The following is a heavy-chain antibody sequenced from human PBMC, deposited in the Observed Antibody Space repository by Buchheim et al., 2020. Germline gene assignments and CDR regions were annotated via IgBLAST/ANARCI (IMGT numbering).Heavy chain of an antibody. V-gene: IGHV3-74*01. CDR3: ARDPELIDYDFWSGTRGGMDV. J-gene: IGHJ6*02. Sequence: EVQLVESGGGLVQPGGSLRLSCAASGFTFSSYWMHWVRQAPGKGLVWVSRINSDGSSTSYADSVKGRFTISRDNAKNTLYLQMNSLRAEDTAVYYCARDPELIDYDFWSGTRGGMDVWGQGTT. D-gene: IGHD3-3*01. CDR2: INSDGSST. CDR1: GFTFSSYW.